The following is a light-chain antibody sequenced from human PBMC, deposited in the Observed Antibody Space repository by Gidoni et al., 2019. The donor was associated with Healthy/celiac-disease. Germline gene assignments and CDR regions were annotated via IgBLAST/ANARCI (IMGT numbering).Light chain of an antibody. CDR3: QQYYSFLFT. J-gene: IGKJ3*01. CDR1: QGMSSY. Sequence: VLWMTLSPSLLSASTRVRVTLSCRMSQGMSSYLAWYQNKPGKAPELLIYAASTLQSGVPARFSGSGSGTDFTLTISCLQSEDFATYYCQQYYSFLFTFGPGTKVDIK. CDR2: AAS. V-gene: IGKV1D-8*03.